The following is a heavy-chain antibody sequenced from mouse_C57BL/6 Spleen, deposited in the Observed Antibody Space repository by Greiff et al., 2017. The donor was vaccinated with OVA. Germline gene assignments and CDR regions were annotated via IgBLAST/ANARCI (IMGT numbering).Heavy chain of an antibody. CDR2: ISDGGSYT. J-gene: IGHJ4*01. CDR3: ARDNGPSYAMDY. V-gene: IGHV5-4*01. CDR1: GFTFSSYA. Sequence: EVHLVESGGGLVKPGGSLKLSCAASGFTFSSYAMSWVRQTPEKRLEWVATISDGGSYTYYPDNVKGRFTISRDNAKNNLYLQMSHLKSEDTAMYYCARDNGPSYAMDYWGQGTSVTVSS.